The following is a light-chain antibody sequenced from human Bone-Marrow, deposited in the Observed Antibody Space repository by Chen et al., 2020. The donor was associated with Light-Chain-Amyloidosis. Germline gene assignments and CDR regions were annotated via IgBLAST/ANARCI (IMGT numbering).Light chain of an antibody. V-gene: IGLV1-40*01. J-gene: IGLJ1*01. CDR3: QAYDSSLSGYV. CDR2: GNN. CDR1: SSNIGAYYD. Sequence: QSVLTQPPLVSGAPGQRVTISCTGSSSNIGAYYDVHWYQQLPGPAPKLLIYGNNNRPSGVPDRFSGSKSGTSASLAITGLQAEDEADYYCQAYDSSLSGYVFGTGTKVNVL.